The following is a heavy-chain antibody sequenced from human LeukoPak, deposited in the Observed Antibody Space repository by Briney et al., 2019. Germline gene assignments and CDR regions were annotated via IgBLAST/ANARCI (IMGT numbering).Heavy chain of an antibody. CDR3: AREGTRGFFDS. CDR1: GFTFSSYW. Sequence: GGSLRLSCAASGFTFSSYWMSWVRQAPGKGLEWVADINLDGSEKYYVDSVRGRFTISRDNAKNSLNLHMNSLRAEDTAVYYCAREGTRGFFDSWGQGTLVTVSS. V-gene: IGHV3-7*01. CDR2: INLDGSEK. D-gene: IGHD1/OR15-1a*01. J-gene: IGHJ4*02.